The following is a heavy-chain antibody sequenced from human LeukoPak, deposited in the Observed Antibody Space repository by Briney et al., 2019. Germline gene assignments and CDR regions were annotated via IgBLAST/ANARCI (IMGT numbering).Heavy chain of an antibody. CDR2: ISSSSSTI. CDR1: GFTFSSYS. D-gene: IGHD4-17*01. J-gene: IGHJ4*02. CDR3: ARERDYGDPYYFDY. V-gene: IGHV3-48*01. Sequence: GGSLRLSCAASGFTFSSYSMNWVRQAPGKGLEWVSYISSSSSTIYYADSVKGRFTISRDNAKNSLYLRMNSLRAEDTAVYYCARERDYGDPYYFDYWGQGTLVTVSS.